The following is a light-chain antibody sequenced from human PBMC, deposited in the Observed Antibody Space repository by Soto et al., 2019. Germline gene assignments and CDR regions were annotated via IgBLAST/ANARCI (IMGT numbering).Light chain of an antibody. J-gene: IGKJ4*01. CDR3: HQYNTWPLT. CDR1: QGISTY. CDR2: AAS. Sequence: DIQLTQSPPFLSASVGDRVTITCRASQGISTYLAWFQQKPGKAPKLLISAASTLQSGVPSRFSGSGSGTEFTLTLSSLQPEDFAVYYCHQYNTWPLTFGGGTRV. V-gene: IGKV1-9*01.